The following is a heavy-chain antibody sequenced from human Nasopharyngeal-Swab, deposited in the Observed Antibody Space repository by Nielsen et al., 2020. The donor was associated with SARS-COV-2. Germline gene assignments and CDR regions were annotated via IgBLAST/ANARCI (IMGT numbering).Heavy chain of an antibody. Sequence: SETLSLTCAVYGGSFSGYYWSWIRQPPGKGLEWIGEINHSGSTNYNPSLKSRVTISVDTSKNQFSLKLSSVTAADTAVYYCARTYCGGDCYSSVYYFDYWGQGTLVTVSS. CDR2: INHSGST. D-gene: IGHD2-21*02. J-gene: IGHJ4*02. V-gene: IGHV4-34*01. CDR1: GGSFSGYY. CDR3: ARTYCGGDCYSSVYYFDY.